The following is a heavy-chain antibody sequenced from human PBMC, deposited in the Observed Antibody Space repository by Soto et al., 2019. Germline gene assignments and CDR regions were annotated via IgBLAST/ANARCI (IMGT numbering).Heavy chain of an antibody. CDR3: ARAPDY. J-gene: IGHJ4*02. Sequence: QLQLQESGSGLVKPSQTLSLTCAVSGGSISSGGYSWSWIRQPPGKGLERIGYIYHSGSTYYNPSLKSRATVTADSSKNQFPLRLSSVTAADSAVYYCARAPDYWGQGTLVTVSS. CDR1: GGSISSGGYS. CDR2: IYHSGST. V-gene: IGHV4-30-2*01.